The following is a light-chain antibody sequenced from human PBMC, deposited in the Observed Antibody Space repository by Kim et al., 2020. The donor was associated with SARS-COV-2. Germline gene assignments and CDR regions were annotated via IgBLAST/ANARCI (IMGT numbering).Light chain of an antibody. CDR3: SAWDSSLSAWV. Sequence: LTQPPSVSKGLRQTATLTCTGNSNNVDNEGAVWLQQHQGHPPKLLSYRNNNRPSGISERLSASRSGNTASLTITGLQPEDEADYYCSAWDSSLSAWVFGGGTQLTVL. CDR2: RNN. CDR1: SNNVDNEG. V-gene: IGLV10-54*01. J-gene: IGLJ3*02.